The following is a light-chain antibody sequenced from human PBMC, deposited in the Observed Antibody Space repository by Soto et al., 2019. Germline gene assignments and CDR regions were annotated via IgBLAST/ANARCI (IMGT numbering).Light chain of an antibody. J-gene: IGKJ2*02. Sequence: DIQMTQSPSSLSASVGDRVTITCRTSQSITTYLNWYQQKPGKAPKLLIYAASNLQSGVPSRFSGSGSGTDFTLTISSLQPEDFATYYCQQSYRAPRTFGQGTHLEI. CDR3: QQSYRAPRT. V-gene: IGKV1-39*01. CDR2: AAS. CDR1: QSITTY.